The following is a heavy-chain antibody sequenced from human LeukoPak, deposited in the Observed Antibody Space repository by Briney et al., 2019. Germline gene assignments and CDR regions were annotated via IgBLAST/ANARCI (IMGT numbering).Heavy chain of an antibody. CDR1: GFNFNMFA. CDR3: AKEQRIRHCSEGVCMEGYYFDY. J-gene: IGHJ4*02. D-gene: IGHD2-8*01. V-gene: IGHV3-23*01. CDR2: LSRGGGSK. Sequence: GGSLRLSCTGSGFNFNMFAIDWVRQAPGQGLEWVSDLSRGGGSKNYADSVKGRFTISRDKSKNMVILQMNSLRPEDTAVYYCAKEQRIRHCSEGVCMEGYYFDYWGQGTLVTVSS.